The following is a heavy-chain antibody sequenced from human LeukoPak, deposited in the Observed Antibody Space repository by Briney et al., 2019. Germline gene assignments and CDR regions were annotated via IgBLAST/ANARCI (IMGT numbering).Heavy chain of an antibody. CDR1: GYSISSGYY. CDR3: ARDGGTAVGATYFDY. J-gene: IGHJ4*02. D-gene: IGHD1-26*01. V-gene: IGHV4-4*07. Sequence: PSETLSLTCAVSGYSISSGYYWSWIRQPAGKGLEWIGRIYTSGSTNYNPSLKSRVTMSVDTSKNQFSLKLSSVTAADTAVYYCARDGGTAVGATYFDYWGQGTLVTVSS. CDR2: IYTSGST.